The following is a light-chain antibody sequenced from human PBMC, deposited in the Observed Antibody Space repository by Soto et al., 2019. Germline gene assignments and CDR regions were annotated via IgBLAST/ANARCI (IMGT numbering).Light chain of an antibody. CDR1: QSVRSN. CDR2: GAS. Sequence: EIVLTQSPGTLSLSPGEGATLSCRASQSVRSNLAWYQQKPGQAPRLLISGASTRATGIPARFSGSGSGTEFTLTISSLQSEDFAVYYCQQYDNWPPRTFGGGTKVDIK. V-gene: IGKV3-15*01. J-gene: IGKJ4*01. CDR3: QQYDNWPPRT.